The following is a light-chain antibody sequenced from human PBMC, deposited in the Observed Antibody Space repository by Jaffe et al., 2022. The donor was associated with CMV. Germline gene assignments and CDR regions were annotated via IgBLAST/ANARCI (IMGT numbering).Light chain of an antibody. V-gene: IGKV1-NL1*01. CDR3: QQFYTTPQT. CDR1: RDISNS. Sequence: DIQMTQSPSSLSASVGDRVTIACRASRDISNSVAWYQQKPGKAPKLLLFLVSRLESGVPSRFSGSRSGTDYTLTISSLQAEDFATYFCQQFYTTPQTFGQGTKVEVK. J-gene: IGKJ1*01. CDR2: LVS.